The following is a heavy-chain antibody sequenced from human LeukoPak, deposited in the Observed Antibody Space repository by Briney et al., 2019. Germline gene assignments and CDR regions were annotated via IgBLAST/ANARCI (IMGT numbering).Heavy chain of an antibody. J-gene: IGHJ5*02. D-gene: IGHD2-15*01. CDR1: GGSISSYY. V-gene: IGHV4-4*07. Sequence: PSETLSLTCTVSGGSISSYYWSWIRQPAGKGLEWIGRIYTSGGTNYNPSRKSRVTISVDTSKSQFSLKLSSVTAADTAVYYCARDNYCSGGSCEVPFDPWGQGTLVTVSS. CDR2: IYTSGGT. CDR3: ARDNYCSGGSCEVPFDP.